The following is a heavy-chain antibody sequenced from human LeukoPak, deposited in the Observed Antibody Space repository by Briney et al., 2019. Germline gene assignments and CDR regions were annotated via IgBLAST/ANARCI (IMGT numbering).Heavy chain of an antibody. D-gene: IGHD3-10*01. CDR2: ISWNSGSI. CDR1: GFTFDDYA. J-gene: IGHJ4*02. V-gene: IGHV3-9*01. Sequence: GRSLRLSCAASGFTFDDYAMHWVRQVPGKGLEXXXXISWNSGSIGYADSVKGRFTISRDNAKKSLYLQMNSLRPEDTALYYCALLYGSGSYYSDYWGQGTLVTVSS. CDR3: ALLYGSGSYYSDY.